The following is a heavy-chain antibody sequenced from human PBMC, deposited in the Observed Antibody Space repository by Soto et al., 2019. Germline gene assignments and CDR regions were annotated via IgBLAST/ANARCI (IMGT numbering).Heavy chain of an antibody. J-gene: IGHJ6*02. Sequence: QVQLQESGPGLVKPSETLSLTCTVSGVSISSYYWSWIRQPPGKGLEWIGYIYYSGITNYNPSLKSRVTISVDTSKNQFSLKLSSVTAADTAVYYCARYKSNYYSGMDVWGQGTTVTVSS. V-gene: IGHV4-59*01. CDR3: ARYKSNYYSGMDV. D-gene: IGHD1-20*01. CDR2: IYYSGIT. CDR1: GVSISSYY.